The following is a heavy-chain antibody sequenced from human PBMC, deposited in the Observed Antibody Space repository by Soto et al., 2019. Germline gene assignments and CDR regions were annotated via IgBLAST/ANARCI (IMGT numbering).Heavy chain of an antibody. CDR1: GFAFSTYA. V-gene: IGHV3-23*01. CDR2: ISGTGVPT. J-gene: IGHJ5*02. CDR3: AKSFCSSSSCFFLWVDP. Sequence: HPGGSLRLSCAASGFAFSTYAMSWVRQAPGKGLECISLISGTGVPTLYAESVKGRFSVSRDNSKDTLFLEMNNLRVDDTAIYYCAKSFCSSSSCFFLWVDPWGPGTLVTVSS. D-gene: IGHD2-2*01.